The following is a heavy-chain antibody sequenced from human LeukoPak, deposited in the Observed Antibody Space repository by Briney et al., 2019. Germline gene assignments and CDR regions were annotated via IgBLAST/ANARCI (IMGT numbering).Heavy chain of an antibody. CDR1: GYTFTDYY. CDR2: INPNSGGT. V-gene: IGHV1-2*06. D-gene: IGHD3-22*01. CDR3: ARGYYDSSGYYSIDY. Sequence: ASVKVSCTASGYTFTDYYMHWVRQAPGQGLEWLGRINPNSGGTNYVQKFQGRVTMTRDTSISTAYMELSRLRSDDTAVYYCARGYYDSSGYYSIDYWGQGTLVTVSS. J-gene: IGHJ4*02.